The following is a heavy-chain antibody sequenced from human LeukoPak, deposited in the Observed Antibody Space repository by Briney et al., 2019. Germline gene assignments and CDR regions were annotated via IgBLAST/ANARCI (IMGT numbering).Heavy chain of an antibody. J-gene: IGHJ4*02. D-gene: IGHD3-16*01. CDR3: AKGGTFFED. V-gene: IGHV3-23*01. CDR1: GFTFSDYV. CDR2: IGGYGNTT. Sequence: PGRSLRLSCAASGFTFSDYVMTWVRQAPGKGLDWVSSIGGYGNTTYYADSVKGRFTISRDNAKNTLFLQLNSLRADDTAVYFCAKGGTFFEDWGQGTLLTVSS.